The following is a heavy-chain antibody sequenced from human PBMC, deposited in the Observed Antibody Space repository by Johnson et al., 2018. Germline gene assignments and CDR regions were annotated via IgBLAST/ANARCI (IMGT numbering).Heavy chain of an antibody. CDR1: GFTFSSYG. Sequence: QVQLVESGGGVVQPGRSLRLSCAASGFTFSSYGMHWVRQAPGKGLEWVAVISYDGSNKYYADSVKGRFTISRDNSKNTLYLQMNSLRAEDTAVYYCAKDAYWCAFDIWGQGTMVTVSS. J-gene: IGHJ3*02. V-gene: IGHV3-30*18. CDR2: ISYDGSNK. D-gene: IGHD2-15*01. CDR3: AKDAYWCAFDI.